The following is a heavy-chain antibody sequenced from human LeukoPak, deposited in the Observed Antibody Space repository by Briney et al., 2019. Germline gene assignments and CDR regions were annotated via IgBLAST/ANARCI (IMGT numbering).Heavy chain of an antibody. CDR3: TTGSVVTAIPRRY. Sequence: GGSLRLSCAVSGFTFSNAWMSWVRQAPGKGLEWVGRIKSKTDGGTTDYAAPVKGRFTISRDDSKNTLYLHMNSLRTEDTAVYYCTTGSVVTAIPRRYWGQGTLVTVSS. CDR1: GFTFSNAW. CDR2: IKSKTDGGTT. J-gene: IGHJ4*02. D-gene: IGHD2-21*02. V-gene: IGHV3-15*01.